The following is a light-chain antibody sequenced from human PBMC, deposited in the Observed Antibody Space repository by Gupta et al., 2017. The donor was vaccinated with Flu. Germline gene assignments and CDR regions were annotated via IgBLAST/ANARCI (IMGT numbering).Light chain of an antibody. J-gene: IGKJ4*01. CDR3: QQYDHLPVT. CDR2: DAS. Sequence: DIQMTQSPSSLSASVGDRVTITCQASQDISIYLNWYQQKPGKAPKLLTYDASNLETGVPSKFSGSESGTNFTFTITGLQPEDAGTYYCQQYDHLPVTFGGGTRVEIK. V-gene: IGKV1-33*01. CDR1: QDISIY.